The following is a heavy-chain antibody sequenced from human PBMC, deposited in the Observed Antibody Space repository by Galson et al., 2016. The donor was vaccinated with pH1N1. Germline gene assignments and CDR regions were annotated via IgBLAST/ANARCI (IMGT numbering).Heavy chain of an antibody. V-gene: IGHV4-59*02. J-gene: IGHJ3*02. CDR2: LYFSGST. Sequence: TLSLTCTVSGASVTGHHWSWIRQPPGKPLEWIGHLYFSGSTTYNPALESRVTISVYPSTTYFSLRLSSVTASDTALYYCARLVGAGDDAFDIWGQGTMVTVSS. CDR3: ARLVGAGDDAFDI. CDR1: GASVTGHH. D-gene: IGHD7-27*01.